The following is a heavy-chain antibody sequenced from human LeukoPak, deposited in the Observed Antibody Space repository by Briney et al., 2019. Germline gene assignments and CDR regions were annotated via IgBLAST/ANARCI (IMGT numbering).Heavy chain of an antibody. V-gene: IGHV3-7*01. CDR3: ARVSSSWYAADY. D-gene: IGHD6-13*01. CDR2: IKQDGSEK. J-gene: IGHJ4*02. CDR1: GFTFRTYW. Sequence: PGGSLRLSCAASGFTFRTYWMHWVRQAPGKGLVWVANIKQDGSEKYYVDSVKGRFTISRDNAKNSLYLQMNSLRDEDTAVYYCARVSSSWYAADYWGQGTLVTVSA.